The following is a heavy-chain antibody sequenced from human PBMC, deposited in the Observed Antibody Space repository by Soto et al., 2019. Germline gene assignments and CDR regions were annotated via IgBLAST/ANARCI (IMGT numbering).Heavy chain of an antibody. CDR3: ARDSGRYFDWLSPVDY. V-gene: IGHV1-3*01. CDR2: INAGNGNT. J-gene: IGHJ4*02. CDR1: GYTFTSYA. Sequence: ASVKLYCKASGYTFTSYAMHWVRQAPRQRLEWMGWINAGNGNTKYSQKFQGRVTITRDTSASTAYMELSSLRSEDTAVYYCARDSGRYFDWLSPVDYWGQGTLVTVSS. D-gene: IGHD3-9*01.